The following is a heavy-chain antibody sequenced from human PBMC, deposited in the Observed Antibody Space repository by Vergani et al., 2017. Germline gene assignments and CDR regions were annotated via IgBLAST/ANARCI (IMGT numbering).Heavy chain of an antibody. CDR2: IYHSGST. V-gene: IGHV4-59*01. CDR1: GGSISSYY. Sequence: QVQLQESGPGLVKPSETLSLTCTVSGGSISSYYWSWIRQPPGKGLEWIGSIYHSGSTYYNPSLKSRVTISVDTSKNQFSLKLSSVTAADTAVYYCARGGLERRIFDYWGQGTLVTVSS. J-gene: IGHJ4*02. D-gene: IGHD1-1*01. CDR3: ARGGLERRIFDY.